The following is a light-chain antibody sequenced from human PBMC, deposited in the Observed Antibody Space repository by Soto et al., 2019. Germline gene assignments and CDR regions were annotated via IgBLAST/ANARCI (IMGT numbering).Light chain of an antibody. Sequence: DIQMTQSPSTLSASVGDRVTITCRASQTVRTWLAWYQQKPGQAPYLLIYQASTLQSGVPSRFSGSGSGTEFTLTISSLQPDDSATYYCQQYNSYSGTFGQGTKLEI. CDR1: QTVRTW. J-gene: IGKJ1*01. CDR3: QQYNSYSGT. CDR2: QAS. V-gene: IGKV1-5*03.